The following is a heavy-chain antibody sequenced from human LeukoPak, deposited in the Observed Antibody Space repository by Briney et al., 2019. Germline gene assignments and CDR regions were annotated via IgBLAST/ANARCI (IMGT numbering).Heavy chain of an antibody. V-gene: IGHV3-21*01. CDR1: GFTFSSYS. J-gene: IGHJ4*02. CDR3: ARVPGDN. Sequence: GGSLRLSCAASGFTFSSYSVSWVRQAPGKGLEWVSSISPSSNYIYYADSLKGRFTISRDNAKNSLYLQMNSLTAEDTAVYYCARVPGDNWGQGTLVTVSS. D-gene: IGHD7-27*01. CDR2: ISPSSNYI.